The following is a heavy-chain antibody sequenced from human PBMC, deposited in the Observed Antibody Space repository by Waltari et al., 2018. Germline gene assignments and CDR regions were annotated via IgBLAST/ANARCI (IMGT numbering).Heavy chain of an antibody. CDR2: IILIVGTG. CDR1: GGTFSSYA. Sequence: QVQLVQSWAEVKKPGSSVKVSCKASGGTFSSYAISWVRQAPGHGLEWMGRIILIVGTGNYEQKFQGRVTITADKSTSTADMVLSRLRSEDTAVYYCARVSVAGTYGGYWGQGTLVTVSS. D-gene: IGHD6-19*01. V-gene: IGHV1-69*08. J-gene: IGHJ4*02. CDR3: ARVSVAGTYGGY.